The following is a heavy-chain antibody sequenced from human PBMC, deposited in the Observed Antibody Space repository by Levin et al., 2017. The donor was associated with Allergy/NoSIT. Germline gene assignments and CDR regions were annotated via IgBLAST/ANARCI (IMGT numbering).Heavy chain of an antibody. J-gene: IGHJ3*02. Sequence: SETLSLTCTVSGGSISSYYWSWIRQPPGKGLEWIGYIYHRGSTNYNPSLKSRVTISVDTSKNQFSLKLSSVTAADTAVYYCARDLGIYDTSDFNAFDIWGQGTMVTVSS. D-gene: IGHD3-22*01. CDR2: IYHRGST. CDR1: GGSISSYY. V-gene: IGHV4-59*01. CDR3: ARDLGIYDTSDFNAFDI.